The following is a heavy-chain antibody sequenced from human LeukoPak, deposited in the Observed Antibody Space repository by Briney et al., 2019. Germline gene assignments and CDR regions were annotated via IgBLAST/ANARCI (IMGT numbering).Heavy chain of an antibody. Sequence: ASVKVSCKASGYTFTSYDINWVRQATGQGLEWMGWMSPNSGNTGYAQKFQGRVTMTRNTSISTAYMELSSLRSEDTAVYYCARSDYGGNSLDYWGQGTLVTVSS. CDR3: ARSDYGGNSLDY. D-gene: IGHD4-23*01. V-gene: IGHV1-8*01. CDR2: MSPNSGNT. J-gene: IGHJ4*02. CDR1: GYTFTSYD.